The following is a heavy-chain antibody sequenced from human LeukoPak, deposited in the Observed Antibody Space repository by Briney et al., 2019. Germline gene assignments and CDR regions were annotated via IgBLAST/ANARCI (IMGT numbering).Heavy chain of an antibody. D-gene: IGHD3-16*01. CDR2: IYDSGTT. J-gene: IGHJ4*02. CDR3: ARTADLSYVVVY. CDR1: GYSISGSNW. Sequence: SETLSLTCAVSGYSISGSNWWGWIRQPPGKGLEWIGYIYDSGTTYYNPSLKSRITLSVDTSKNQFSLKLSSVTAVDTAVYYCARTADLSYVVVYWGQGTLVTVSS. V-gene: IGHV4-28*01.